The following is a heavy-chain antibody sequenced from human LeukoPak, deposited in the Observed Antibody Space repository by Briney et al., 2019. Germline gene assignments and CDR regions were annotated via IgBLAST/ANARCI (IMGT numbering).Heavy chain of an antibody. Sequence: GGSLRLSCAASGFTFSSYSMNWVRQAPGKGLEWVSYISSSSSTIYYADSVKGRFTISRDNAKNSLYLQMNSLRAEDTAVYYCTRANWGNAFDIWGQGTLVTVSS. D-gene: IGHD7-27*01. J-gene: IGHJ3*02. V-gene: IGHV3-48*01. CDR2: ISSSSSTI. CDR3: TRANWGNAFDI. CDR1: GFTFSSYS.